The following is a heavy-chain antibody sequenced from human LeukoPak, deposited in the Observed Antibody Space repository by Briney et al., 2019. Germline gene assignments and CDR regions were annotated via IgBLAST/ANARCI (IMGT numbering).Heavy chain of an antibody. CDR2: ISYDGSNK. CDR3: AKGPLPILGY. V-gene: IGHV3-30*18. CDR1: GLMFSNYG. J-gene: IGHJ4*02. Sequence: GGSLRLSCAASGLMFSNYGIHWVRQAPGKGLEWVAAISYDGSNKYYADSVKGRFTVSRDNSKNTLYLQMNSLRAEDTAEYYCAKGPLPILGYWGQGTLVTVSS. D-gene: IGHD1-26*01.